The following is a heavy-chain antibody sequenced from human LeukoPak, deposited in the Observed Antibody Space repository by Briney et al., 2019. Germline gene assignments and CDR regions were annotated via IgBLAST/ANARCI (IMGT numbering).Heavy chain of an antibody. V-gene: IGHV4-61*08. CDR2: IYYSGST. D-gene: IGHD4-17*01. CDR3: ARLDDLTVTPFRAFDI. J-gene: IGHJ3*02. CDR1: GGSISSGGYY. Sequence: PSETLSLTCTVSGGSISSGGYYWSWIRQPPGKGLEWIGYIYYSGSTNYNPSLKSRVTISVDTSKNQFSLKLSSVTAADTAVYYCARLDDLTVTPFRAFDIWGQGTMVTVSS.